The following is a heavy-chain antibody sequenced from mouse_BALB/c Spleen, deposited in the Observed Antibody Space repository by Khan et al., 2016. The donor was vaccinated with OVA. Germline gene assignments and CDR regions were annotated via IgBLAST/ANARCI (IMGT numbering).Heavy chain of an antibody. CDR2: INPSNNYT. Sequence: QVQLKQSGAELARPGASVKMSCKASGYTFTTYTMHWVKQRPGQGLEWIGFINPSNNYTNYNQKFKDKAALTADKSSSTAYRQLSSLTSEDSEVXYCARAYSYAMDYWGQGTSVTVSS. CDR1: GYTFTTYT. CDR3: ARAYSYAMDY. J-gene: IGHJ4*01. V-gene: IGHV1-4*01.